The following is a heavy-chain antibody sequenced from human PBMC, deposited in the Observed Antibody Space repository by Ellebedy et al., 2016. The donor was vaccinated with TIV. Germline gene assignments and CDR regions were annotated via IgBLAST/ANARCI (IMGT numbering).Heavy chain of an antibody. CDR3: GRAREPGPFAYYYYGMDV. J-gene: IGHJ6*02. Sequence: GESLKISCAGSGFTFSDYFMSWVRQAPGKGLEWISYIPASGTGIYYADSVKGRFTVARDNANKSLHLQINNLRGDDTAVYYCGRAREPGPFAYYYYGMDVWGQGTTVTVSS. CDR1: GFTFSDYF. CDR2: IPASGTGI. D-gene: IGHD1-1*01. V-gene: IGHV3-11*01.